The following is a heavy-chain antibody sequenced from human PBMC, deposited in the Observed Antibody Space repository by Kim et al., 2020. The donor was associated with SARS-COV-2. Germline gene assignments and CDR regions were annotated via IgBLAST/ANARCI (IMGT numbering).Heavy chain of an antibody. J-gene: IGHJ3*02. CDR2: INTDSGIT. Sequence: ASVKVSCKASGYCFTGYYMHWVRQAPGQGLEWMGRINTDSGITNYPRNFQGRVTMTRDTSINTASMELRGLRYDDTAVYYCAKDFDSRDTFEIWGQGT. V-gene: IGHV1-2*06. D-gene: IGHD2-15*01. CDR3: AKDFDSRDTFEI. CDR1: GYCFTGYY.